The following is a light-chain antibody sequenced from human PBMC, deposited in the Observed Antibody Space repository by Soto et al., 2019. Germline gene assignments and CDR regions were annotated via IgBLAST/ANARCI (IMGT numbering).Light chain of an antibody. CDR3: QQRSNRLT. CDR1: QSVSNF. Sequence: EIVLTQSPATLSLSPGGRATLSCRASQSVSNFLAWYQQRPGQAPRLLLYGASNRATGTPARFSGSGSGTDFTLTISSLEPEDSAVYYCQQRSNRLTFGGGTKVDIK. CDR2: GAS. V-gene: IGKV3-11*01. J-gene: IGKJ4*01.